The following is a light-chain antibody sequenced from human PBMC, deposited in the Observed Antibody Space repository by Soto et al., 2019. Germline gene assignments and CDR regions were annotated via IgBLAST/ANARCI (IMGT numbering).Light chain of an antibody. J-gene: IGKJ4*01. CDR2: DTS. Sequence: EVVLTQSPATLSLSPGERASLSCRASQSISRYFAWYQQRPGQSPRLLIYDTSYRASGIPARFSGSGSGTDFTLTISSLEPEDFAVYYCQHRTNYTFGGGTKVEIK. V-gene: IGKV3-11*01. CDR1: QSISRY. CDR3: QHRTNYT.